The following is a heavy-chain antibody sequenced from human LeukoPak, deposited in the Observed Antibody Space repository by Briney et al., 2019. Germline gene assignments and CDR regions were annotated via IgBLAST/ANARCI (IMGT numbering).Heavy chain of an antibody. J-gene: IGHJ6*02. CDR2: INPSGSST. CDR3: ARDVSHSSSSEDPYYYGMDV. Sequence: ASVKLSCKASGYTFTSYYMHWVRQAPGQGLEWMGIINPSGSSTSYAQKFQRRVTMTRDTSTSTVYMGLSSLRSVDAAVYYCARDVSHSSSSEDPYYYGMDVWGQGTTVTVS. CDR1: GYTFTSYY. D-gene: IGHD6-6*01. V-gene: IGHV1-46*01.